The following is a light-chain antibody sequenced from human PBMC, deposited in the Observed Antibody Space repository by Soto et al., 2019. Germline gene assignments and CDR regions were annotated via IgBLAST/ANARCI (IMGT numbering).Light chain of an antibody. CDR2: GAS. CDR1: QRFSIK. J-gene: IGKJ1*01. CDR3: QQYEQCPS. V-gene: IGKV3-15*01. Sequence: DIGITQSPGTLAGSPGEEATLSCRAIQRFSIKIAWYQQRPGQSPRLLIYGASTRASGIPARFSGNGSWTEFALTISSLQSEDSVVYYCQQYEQCPSIGHGTKVDIK.